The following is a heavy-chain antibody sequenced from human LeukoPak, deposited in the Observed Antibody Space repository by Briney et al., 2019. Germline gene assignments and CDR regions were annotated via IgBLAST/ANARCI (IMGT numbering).Heavy chain of an antibody. CDR2: INTDDNIT. CDR1: GFTFSSYW. V-gene: IGHV3-74*01. CDR3: ARATYYYDSSGYRAVYYFDY. D-gene: IGHD3-22*01. J-gene: IGHJ4*02. Sequence: PGGSLTLSCSASGFTFSSYWMHWVRQAPGKGLVWVSRINTDDNITTYADSVKGRLTISRDNAKNTQYLQMISLRAEDTAVYYCARATYYYDSSGYRAVYYFDYWGQGTLVTVSS.